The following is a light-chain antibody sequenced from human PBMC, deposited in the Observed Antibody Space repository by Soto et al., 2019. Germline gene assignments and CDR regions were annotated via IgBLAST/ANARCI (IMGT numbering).Light chain of an antibody. CDR2: DTY. CDR1: QSVGIF. J-gene: IGKJ1*01. CDR3: EPRSNWPQT. V-gene: IGKV3-11*01. Sequence: EIFFSPSSATLSLSPGGRARLSCRASQSVGIFLAWFQQKPGQAHRLLIFDTYNRATGIQARFSGSGSGTDRPLANGCPQPEDFAVYFCEPRSNWPQTFSQGTKVDIK.